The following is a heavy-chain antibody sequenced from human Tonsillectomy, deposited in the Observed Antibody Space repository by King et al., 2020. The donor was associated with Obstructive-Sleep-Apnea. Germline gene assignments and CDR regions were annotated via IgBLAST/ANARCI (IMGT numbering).Heavy chain of an antibody. Sequence: VTLKESGPVLVKPTETLTLTCTVSGFSLSNARMGVSWIRQPPGKALEWRAHIFSNDERSYSTSLKSRLTISKDTSTSQVVLSMANLDPVDTATYYCARSRDYPYYFDYWGQGTLVTVSS. J-gene: IGHJ4*02. CDR2: IFSNDER. D-gene: IGHD4-11*01. CDR3: ARSRDYPYYFDY. V-gene: IGHV2-26*01. CDR1: GFSLSNARMG.